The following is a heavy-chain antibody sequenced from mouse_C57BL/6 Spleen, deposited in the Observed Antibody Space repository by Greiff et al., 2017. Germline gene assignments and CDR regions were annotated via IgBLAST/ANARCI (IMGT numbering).Heavy chain of an antibody. V-gene: IGHV1-26*01. D-gene: IGHD1-1*01. CDR2: INPNNGGT. J-gene: IGHJ2*01. CDR1: GYTFTDYY. Sequence: EVQLQQSGPELVKPGASVKISCKASGYTFTDYYMNWVKQSHGKSLEWIGDINPNNGGTSYNQKFKGKATLTVDKSSSTAYMELRSLTSEDSAVYYCAQGVYYYGSSDYWGQGTTLTVSS. CDR3: AQGVYYYGSSDY.